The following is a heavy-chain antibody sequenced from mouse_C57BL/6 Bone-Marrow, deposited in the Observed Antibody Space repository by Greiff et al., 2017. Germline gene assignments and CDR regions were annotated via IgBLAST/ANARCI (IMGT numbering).Heavy chain of an antibody. V-gene: IGHV1-59*01. CDR1: GYTFTSYW. J-gene: IGHJ1*03. D-gene: IGHD1-1*01. CDR2: IDPSDSYT. CDR3: ARSGTTVVYWYFDV. Sequence: QVQLQQPGAELVRPGTSVKLSCKASGYTFTSYWMHWVKQRPGQGLEWIGVIDPSDSYTNYNQKFKGKATLTVDTSSSTAYMQRSSLTSEDSAVYYCARSGTTVVYWYFDVWGTGTTVTVSS.